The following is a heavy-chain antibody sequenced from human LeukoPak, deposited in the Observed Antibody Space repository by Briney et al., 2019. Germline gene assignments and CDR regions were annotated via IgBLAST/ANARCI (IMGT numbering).Heavy chain of an antibody. D-gene: IGHD2-15*01. CDR3: ATCSGTTCYD. V-gene: IGHV4-59*01. J-gene: IGHJ4*02. Sequence: KPSETLSFTCTVSGGSISSYYWTWIRQPPGKGLEWIGSIYYSGTTNYNPSLKSRVTISVDTSKNQFSLRLRSVTAADTAVYYCATCSGTTCYDWGQGTLVIVSS. CDR1: GGSISSYY. CDR2: IYYSGTT.